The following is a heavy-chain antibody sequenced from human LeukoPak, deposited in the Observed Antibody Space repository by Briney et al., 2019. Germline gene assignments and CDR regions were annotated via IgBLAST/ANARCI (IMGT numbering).Heavy chain of an antibody. D-gene: IGHD6-13*01. CDR1: GINVTTKC. CDR2: IYVVDAA. CDR3: GAPTGQQSIPYDY. J-gene: IGHJ4*02. V-gene: IGHV3-66*02. Sequence: GGSLRLSRAPAGINVTTKCMAWIRHPPGKGREWVSFIYVVDAAYYPESVRGRFMISRDNLKTTLFLQMNSLRVADTAVYYCGAPTGQQSIPYDYWGEGTHVTVSS.